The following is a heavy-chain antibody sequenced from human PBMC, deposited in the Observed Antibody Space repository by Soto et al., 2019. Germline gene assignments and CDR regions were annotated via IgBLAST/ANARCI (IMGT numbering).Heavy chain of an antibody. Sequence: QVQLVQSGAEVKKPGASVKVSCKASGYTFTSYAMHWVRQAPGQRREWMGWINAGNGNTKYSQKFQDRVTITRYTSASTDYMELSSRRSEDTAVYYCARDGAAAYSSSCEPPDYWGQGTLVTVSS. D-gene: IGHD6-13*01. V-gene: IGHV1-3*01. CDR1: GYTFTSYA. J-gene: IGHJ4*02. CDR3: ARDGAAAYSSSCEPPDY. CDR2: INAGNGNT.